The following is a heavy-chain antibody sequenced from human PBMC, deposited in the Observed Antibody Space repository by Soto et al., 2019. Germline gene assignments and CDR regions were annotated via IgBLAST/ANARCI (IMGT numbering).Heavy chain of an antibody. Sequence: GGSLRLSCAASGFTFSTYGMHWVRQAPGRGLEWVAVIWYDGSNTYYADSVKGRFTISRDNSKNTLYLQMNSLRAEDTAVYYCARGAGDSYYYMDVWGKGTTVTVSS. J-gene: IGHJ6*03. CDR1: GFTFSTYG. CDR2: IWYDGSNT. V-gene: IGHV3-33*01. D-gene: IGHD2-21*01. CDR3: ARGAGDSYYYMDV.